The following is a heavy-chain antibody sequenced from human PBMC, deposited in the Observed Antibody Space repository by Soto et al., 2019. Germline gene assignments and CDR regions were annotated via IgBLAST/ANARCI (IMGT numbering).Heavy chain of an antibody. V-gene: IGHV4-61*01. Sequence: QVQLQESGPGLVKPSETLSLTCTVSGGSVSSGSYYWSWIRQPPGKGLEWIGYIYYSGSTNYNPSRKSRVTISVDTSKNQFALKLSSVTAADTAVYYCARGGGDYWGQGTLVTVSS. CDR2: IYYSGST. J-gene: IGHJ4*02. CDR1: GGSVSSGSYY. D-gene: IGHD3-16*01. CDR3: ARGGGDY.